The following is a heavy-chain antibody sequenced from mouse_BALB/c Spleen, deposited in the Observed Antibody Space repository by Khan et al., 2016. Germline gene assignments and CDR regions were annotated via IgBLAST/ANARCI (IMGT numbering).Heavy chain of an antibody. D-gene: IGHD1-1*01. CDR1: GYTFTDYV. Sequence: QVQLQQSGPELVKPGASVKMSCKASGYTFTDYVISWVKQRTGQGLEWIGEIYPGSAGTYYNEKFKGKATLTADKSSNTAYMQHSSLTSEDSAVYFCARCSLRSFDVWGAGTTVTVSS. V-gene: IGHV1-81*01. CDR2: IYPGSAGT. CDR3: ARCSLRSFDV. J-gene: IGHJ1*01.